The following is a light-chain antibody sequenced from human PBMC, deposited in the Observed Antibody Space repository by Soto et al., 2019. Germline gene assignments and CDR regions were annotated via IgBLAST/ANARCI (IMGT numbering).Light chain of an antibody. CDR3: SSYTTSNTRQIV. Sequence: QSVLTQPASLSGFPGQSITISCTGTSSDVGGYNYVSWYQHPPGKAPKLIIYDVSNRPSGVSYRFSGSKSGNTASLTISGLQPEDEADYYCSSYTTSNTRQIVFGTGTKVTVL. CDR2: DVS. V-gene: IGLV2-14*03. J-gene: IGLJ1*01. CDR1: SSDVGGYNY.